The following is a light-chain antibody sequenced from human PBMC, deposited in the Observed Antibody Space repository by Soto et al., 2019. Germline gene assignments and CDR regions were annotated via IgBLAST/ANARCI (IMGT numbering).Light chain of an antibody. V-gene: IGLV2-14*01. J-gene: IGLJ3*02. Sequence: HSALTQPASVSGSPGQSITISCTGTSSDVGGYNYVSWYQQHPGKAPKLLIYGDNNRPSGVPDRFSGSKSGTSASLAITGLQAEDEADYYCQSYDSNLSGWVFGGGTKLTVL. CDR3: QSYDSNLSGWV. CDR1: SSDVGGYNY. CDR2: GDN.